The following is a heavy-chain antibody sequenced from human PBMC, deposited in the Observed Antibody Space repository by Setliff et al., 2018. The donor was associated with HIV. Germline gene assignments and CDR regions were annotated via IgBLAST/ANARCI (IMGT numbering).Heavy chain of an antibody. J-gene: IGHJ4*02. V-gene: IGHV4-59*01. CDR1: DASISNYH. CDR2: IYDGGRT. D-gene: IGHD2-2*01. CDR3: ARDRSVPGTYRYFDY. Sequence: PSETLSLTCTVSDASISNYHWSWIRQPPGKGLEWIGYIYDGGRTNYNPSLRSRVTMSVDTSKNQFSLKPTSVTAADTAVYYCARDRSVPGTYRYFDYWGQGTLVTVSS.